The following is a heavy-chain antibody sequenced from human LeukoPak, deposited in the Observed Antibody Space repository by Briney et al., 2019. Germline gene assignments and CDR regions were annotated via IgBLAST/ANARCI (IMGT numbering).Heavy chain of an antibody. D-gene: IGHD3-3*01. CDR1: VYSFISYG. CDR3: ARWGPDFWSDYYPVDY. CDR2: ISGHNGQT. V-gene: IGHV1-18*01. Sequence: GASVTVSFKSSVYSFISYGISWVRQAPGQGREGMGWISGHNGQTSYAQKLQGRVTMTTETSTSTVYMELRSLRSDDTAVYYCARWGPDFWSDYYPVDYWGQGTLVIGSS. J-gene: IGHJ4*02.